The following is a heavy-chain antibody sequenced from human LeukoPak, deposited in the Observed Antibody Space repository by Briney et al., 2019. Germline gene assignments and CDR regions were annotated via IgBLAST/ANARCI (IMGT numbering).Heavy chain of an antibody. CDR3: AKDSAVSGSYPDASDI. Sequence: GSLRLSCAASGFTFSNYWMSWVRQAPGKGLEWVAFIRYDGSNEYYIDSVKGRFTLSRDNSKNTLYLQMNSLRAEDTAVYYCAKDSAVSGSYPDASDIWGQGTMVTVSS. V-gene: IGHV3-30*02. D-gene: IGHD1-26*01. CDR2: IRYDGSNE. J-gene: IGHJ3*02. CDR1: GFTFSNYW.